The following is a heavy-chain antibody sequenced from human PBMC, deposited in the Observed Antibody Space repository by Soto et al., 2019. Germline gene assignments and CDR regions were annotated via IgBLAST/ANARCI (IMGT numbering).Heavy chain of an antibody. CDR3: ARGGGVTAMVTFVRGIDY. D-gene: IGHD5-18*01. V-gene: IGHV4-34*01. J-gene: IGHJ4*02. Sequence: QVQLQQWGAGLLKPSETLSLTCAVYGGSFSGYYWSWIRQPPGKGLEWIGEINHSGSTNYNPSLKSRVTISVDTSKNQFSLKLSSVTAADTAVYYCARGGGVTAMVTFVRGIDYWGQGTLVTVSS. CDR1: GGSFSGYY. CDR2: INHSGST.